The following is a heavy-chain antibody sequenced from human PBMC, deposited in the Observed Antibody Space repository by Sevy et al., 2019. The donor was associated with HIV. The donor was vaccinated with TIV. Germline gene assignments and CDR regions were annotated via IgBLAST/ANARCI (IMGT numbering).Heavy chain of an antibody. CDR1: GFTFSSYA. Sequence: GGSLRLSCAASGFTFSSYAMSWVRQAPGKGLEWVSAISGSGGSTYYADSVKGRFTISRDNSKNTLYLQMNSLRAEDTAVYYCAKATDTAMANYYYGMDVWGQGTMVTVSS. CDR2: ISGSGGST. D-gene: IGHD5-18*01. J-gene: IGHJ6*02. V-gene: IGHV3-23*01. CDR3: AKATDTAMANYYYGMDV.